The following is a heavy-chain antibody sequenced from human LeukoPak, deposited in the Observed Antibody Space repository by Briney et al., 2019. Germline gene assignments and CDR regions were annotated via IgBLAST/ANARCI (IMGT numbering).Heavy chain of an antibody. CDR2: RYYSGST. D-gene: IGHD4-17*01. CDR1: GGSIRDYY. V-gene: IGHV4-59*01. J-gene: IGHJ3*02. Sequence: SETLSLTCSVSGGSIRDYYWSWIRQPPGKGLEWIGYRYYSGSTNYNPSLKSRVTISVDTSENRFSLKLSSVTAADTAVYYCARDLVTVTKGFDIWGQGTMVSVSS. CDR3: ARDLVTVTKGFDI.